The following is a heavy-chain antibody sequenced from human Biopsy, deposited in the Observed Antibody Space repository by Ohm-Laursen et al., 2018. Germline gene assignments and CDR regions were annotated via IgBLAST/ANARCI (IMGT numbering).Heavy chain of an antibody. V-gene: IGHV4-59*01. CDR3: ARLYRLDDYWNDDPPDAFDV. D-gene: IGHD1-1*01. J-gene: IGHJ3*01. Sequence: TLSLTCTVSGGSITDDYWSWIRQSPGKGLEWLGFISKGGDTTYNPSLRGRVAISVDTSKNQFSLKLSSVTAADTAIFFCARLYRLDDYWNDDPPDAFDVWGQGTRVTVSS. CDR1: GGSITDDY. CDR2: ISKGGDT.